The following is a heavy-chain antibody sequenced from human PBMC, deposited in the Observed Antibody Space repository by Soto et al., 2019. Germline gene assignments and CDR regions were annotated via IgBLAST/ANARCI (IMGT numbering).Heavy chain of an antibody. CDR1: GVSFSISA. V-gene: IGHV3-30-3*01. D-gene: IGHD6-19*01. J-gene: IGHJ4*02. Sequence: GGSLRLSCAASGVSFSISAMHWVRQAPGKGLEWVAVISYDGSIKYYADSVKGRFTISRDNSKNTLYLQMNSLRADDTAVYYCAREEAVAGPYYFDYWGQGTLVTAAS. CDR2: ISYDGSIK. CDR3: AREEAVAGPYYFDY.